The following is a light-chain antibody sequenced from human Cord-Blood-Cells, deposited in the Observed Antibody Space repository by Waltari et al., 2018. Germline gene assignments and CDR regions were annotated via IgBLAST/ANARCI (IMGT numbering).Light chain of an antibody. CDR1: KLGDKY. CDR3: QAWDSSTGV. J-gene: IGLJ2*01. Sequence: SYELTQPPSVSVSPGQTASITCPGDKLGDKYACWYQQKPGQSPVLVIYQDSKRSSGIPERFSGSNSGNTATLTISGTQAMDEADYYCQAWDSSTGVFGGGTKLTVL. V-gene: IGLV3-1*01. CDR2: QDS.